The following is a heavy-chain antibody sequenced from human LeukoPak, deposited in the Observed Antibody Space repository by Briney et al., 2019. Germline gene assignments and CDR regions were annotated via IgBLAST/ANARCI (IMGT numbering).Heavy chain of an antibody. J-gene: IGHJ4*02. CDR2: ISRGGDVT. V-gene: IGHV3-23*01. CDR1: GFTFSTYA. CDR3: AARPGEVAVPYDY. D-gene: IGHD2-15*01. Sequence: GSLRLSCAASGFTFSTYAMTWVRQAPGKGVEWVSLISRGGDVTYYADSVKGRFTISRDSSKNTLYLQMHSLRAEDTAVYYCAARPGEVAVPYDYWGQGTLVTVSS.